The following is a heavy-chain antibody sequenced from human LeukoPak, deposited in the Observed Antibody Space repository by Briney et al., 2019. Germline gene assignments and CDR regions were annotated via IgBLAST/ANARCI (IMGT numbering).Heavy chain of an antibody. V-gene: IGHV6-1*01. CDR2: TYYRSKLYN. CDR3: ARVSYYYGSGSHYYFDY. Sequence: SQTLSLTCAISGDSVSSNSAAWNWIRQSPPRGLEWLGRTYYRSKLYNDYAVSVKSRITINPDTSKNQFSLQLNSVTPEDTAVYYCARVSYYYGSGSHYYFDYWGQGTLVTVSS. CDR1: GDSVSSNSAA. D-gene: IGHD3-10*01. J-gene: IGHJ4*02.